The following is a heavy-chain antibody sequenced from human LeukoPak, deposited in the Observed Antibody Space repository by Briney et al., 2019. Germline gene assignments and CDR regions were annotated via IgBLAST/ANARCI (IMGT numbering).Heavy chain of an antibody. CDR3: ARGRGLGYCSSTSCYTYWFDP. V-gene: IGHV4-34*01. D-gene: IGHD2-2*02. CDR1: GGSFSGYY. CDR2: INHSGST. Sequence: SETLSLTCAVYGGSFSGYYWSWIRQPPGKGLEWIGEINHSGSTNYNPSLKSRVTISVDTSKNQFSLKLSSVTAADTAEYYCARGRGLGYCSSTSCYTYWFDPWGQGTLVTVSS. J-gene: IGHJ5*02.